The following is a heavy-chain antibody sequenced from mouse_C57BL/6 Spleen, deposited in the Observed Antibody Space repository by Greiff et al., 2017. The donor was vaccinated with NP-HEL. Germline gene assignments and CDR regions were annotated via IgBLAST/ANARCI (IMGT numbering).Heavy chain of an antibody. Sequence: EVKLMESGGGLVKPGGSLKLSCAASGFTFSDYGMHWVRQAPEKGLEWVAYISSGSSTIYYADTVKGRFTISRDNAKNTLFLQMTSLRSEDTAMYYCGILRGAYWGQGTLVTVSA. D-gene: IGHD1-1*01. CDR2: ISSGSSTI. V-gene: IGHV5-17*01. J-gene: IGHJ3*01. CDR1: GFTFSDYG. CDR3: GILRGAY.